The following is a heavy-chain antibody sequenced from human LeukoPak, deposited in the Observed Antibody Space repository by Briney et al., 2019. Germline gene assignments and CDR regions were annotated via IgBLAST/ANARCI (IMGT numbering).Heavy chain of an antibody. J-gene: IGHJ4*02. CDR2: IRGDTST. V-gene: IGHV3-66*04. CDR3: ARRRGGYGDGDFDY. D-gene: IGHD4-17*01. CDR1: GFTASSTS. Sequence: PGGSLRLSCAASGFTASSTSIIWVRQAPGKGLECVSYIRGDTSTGYAEYVRGRFTISGDDAKNTVYLQMNSLRVEDTSVYYCARRRGGYGDGDFDYWGQGTLVTVSS.